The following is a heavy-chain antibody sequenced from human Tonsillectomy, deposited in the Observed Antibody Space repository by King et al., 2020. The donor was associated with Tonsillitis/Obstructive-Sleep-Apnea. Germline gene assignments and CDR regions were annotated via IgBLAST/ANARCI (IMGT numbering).Heavy chain of an antibody. Sequence: QLVQSGAEVKEPGESLRISCKGSGYSFTNYWINWVRQMPGKGLEWMGRIDPSDSYTSYSPSFQGHVTISADKSISTAYLQWSSLKASDTAMYYCARRRDIATCAMDVWGQGTTVTVSS. CDR2: IDPSDSYT. D-gene: IGHD5-12*01. CDR3: ARRRDIATCAMDV. J-gene: IGHJ6*02. V-gene: IGHV5-10-1*01. CDR1: GYSFTNYW.